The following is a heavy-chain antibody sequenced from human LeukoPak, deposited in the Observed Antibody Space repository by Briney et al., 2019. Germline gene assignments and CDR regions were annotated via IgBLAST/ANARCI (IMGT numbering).Heavy chain of an antibody. J-gene: IGHJ4*02. CDR1: GGSISTYY. V-gene: IGHV4-4*07. CDR3: AREGSSGPSFDY. D-gene: IGHD3-22*01. Sequence: SETLSLTCTVSGGSISTYYWSWIRQPAGKGLEWIGRIHISGTTYYNPSLKSRVTMSVDTSKNQFSLKLSSVTAADTAVYYCAREGSSGPSFDYWGQGTLVTVSS. CDR2: IHISGTT.